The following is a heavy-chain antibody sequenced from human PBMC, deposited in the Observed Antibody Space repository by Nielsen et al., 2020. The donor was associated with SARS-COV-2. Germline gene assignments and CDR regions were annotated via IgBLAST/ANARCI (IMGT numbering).Heavy chain of an antibody. V-gene: IGHV3-23*01. D-gene: IGHD1-26*01. CDR1: GFTFSSYA. CDR2: ISGSGGST. J-gene: IGHJ4*02. Sequence: GESRKISCAASGFTFSSYAMSWVRQAPGKGLEWVSAISGSGGSTYYADSVKGRFTISRDNSKNTLYLQMNSLRAEDTAVYYCAKARTLGSYFDYWGQGTLVTVSS. CDR3: AKARTLGSYFDY.